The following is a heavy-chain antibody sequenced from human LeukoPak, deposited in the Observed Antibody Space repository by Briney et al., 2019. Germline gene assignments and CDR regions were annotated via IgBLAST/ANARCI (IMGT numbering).Heavy chain of an antibody. CDR3: ARGIYGVYYFDY. CDR1: GGSISSYY. D-gene: IGHD4-17*01. V-gene: IGHV4-34*01. Sequence: SETLSLTCTVSGGSISSYYWSWVRQPPGKGLEWIGEINHSGATNYNPSLKSRVTIAVDTSKNQFSLRLSSVTAADTAMYYCARGIYGVYYFDYWGQGALVTVSS. CDR2: INHSGAT. J-gene: IGHJ4*02.